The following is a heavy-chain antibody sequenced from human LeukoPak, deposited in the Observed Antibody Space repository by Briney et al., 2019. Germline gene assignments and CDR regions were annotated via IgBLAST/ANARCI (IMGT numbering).Heavy chain of an antibody. D-gene: IGHD6-13*01. J-gene: IGHJ2*01. V-gene: IGHV3-13*04. CDR3: AREAAGTGFRHFDL. Sequence: SGGSLRLSCAASGFTFTSSDMHWVRQATGKGLEWVSAIDPAGGTYYPGSVKGRFTISRENAKNSLYLQMNSLTAGDTAVYYCAREAAGTGFRHFDLWGRGTLVTVSS. CDR2: IDPAGGT. CDR1: GFTFTSSD.